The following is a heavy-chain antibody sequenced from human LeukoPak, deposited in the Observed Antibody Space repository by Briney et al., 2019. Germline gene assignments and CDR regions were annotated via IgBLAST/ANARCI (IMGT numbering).Heavy chain of an antibody. J-gene: IGHJ5*02. CDR3: AHQVPPNDEFFDH. V-gene: IGHV3-23*01. CDR1: GFTFSSHS. CDR2: ISNTGRAT. Sequence: PGGSLRLSCVASGFTFSSHSMHWVRQAPGEGLQWLSGISNTGRATDYADSIKGRFTISRDNSKNTVFLQMNSLRAEDTAEYFCAHQVPPNDEFFDHWGQGTLVTVSS.